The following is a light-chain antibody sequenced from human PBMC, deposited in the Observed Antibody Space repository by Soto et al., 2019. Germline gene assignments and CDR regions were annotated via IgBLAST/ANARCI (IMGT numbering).Light chain of an antibody. CDR3: QQSYSTTWT. J-gene: IGKJ1*01. CDR2: AAS. V-gene: IGKV1-39*01. Sequence: DIQMTQSPSSLSESAGDRVTITCRASQGISTYLNWYQQKPGKAPKLLIYAASSLQSGVPSRFSGSGSETDFTLNISSLQPEDFATYSCQQSYSTTWTFGQGTKVDIK. CDR1: QGISTY.